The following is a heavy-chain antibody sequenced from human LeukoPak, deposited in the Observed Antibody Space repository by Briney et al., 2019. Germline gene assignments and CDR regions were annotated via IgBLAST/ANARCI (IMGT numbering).Heavy chain of an antibody. CDR1: GYTFTSYD. CDR2: MNPNSGNT. Sequence: ASVKVSCKASGYTFTSYDINWVRQATGQGLEWMGWMNPNSGNTNYAQKLQGRVTMTTDTSTSTAYMELRSLRSDDTAVYYCARDPYYYDSSGYYPIGMDVWGQGTTVTVSS. J-gene: IGHJ6*02. D-gene: IGHD3-22*01. CDR3: ARDPYYYDSSGYYPIGMDV. V-gene: IGHV1-18*01.